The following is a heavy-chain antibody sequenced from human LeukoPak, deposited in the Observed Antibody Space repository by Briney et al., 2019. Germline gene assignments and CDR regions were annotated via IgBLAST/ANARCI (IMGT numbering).Heavy chain of an antibody. D-gene: IGHD6-19*01. CDR2: IIPIFGTA. V-gene: IGHV1-69*13. J-gene: IGHJ4*02. Sequence: RASVKVSCKASGGTFSSYAISWVRQAPEQGLEWMGGIIPIFGTANYAQKFQGRVTITADESTSTAYMELSSLRSEDTAVYYCARGSGWDPWDYWGQGTLVTVSS. CDR1: GGTFSSYA. CDR3: ARGSGWDPWDY.